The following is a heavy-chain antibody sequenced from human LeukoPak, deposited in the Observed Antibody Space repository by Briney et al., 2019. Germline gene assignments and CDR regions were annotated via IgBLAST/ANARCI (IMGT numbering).Heavy chain of an antibody. CDR2: FDPEDGET. CDR3: ATEGQGLKGTINYYGSGIPFDY. D-gene: IGHD3-10*01. J-gene: IGHJ4*02. Sequence: ASVKVSCKASGGTFSSYAISWVRQAPGKGLEWMGGFDPEDGETIYAQKFQGRVTMTEDTSTDTAYMELSSLRSEDTAVYYCATEGQGLKGTINYYGSGIPFDYWGQGTLVTVSS. V-gene: IGHV1-24*01. CDR1: GGTFSSYA.